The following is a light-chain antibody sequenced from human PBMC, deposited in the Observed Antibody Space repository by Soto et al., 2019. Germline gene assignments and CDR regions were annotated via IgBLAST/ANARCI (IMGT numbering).Light chain of an antibody. CDR3: QQRSNWPPA. V-gene: IGKV3D-20*02. CDR1: QSVFNNH. Sequence: EIVLTQSPGTLSLSPGERATLSCRASQSVFNNHIGWYQQKPGQAPRRLIFGASFRATGIPDRFSGSGSGTDFTLTISRLEPEDFAVYYCQQRSNWPPAFGQGTRLEIK. CDR2: GAS. J-gene: IGKJ5*01.